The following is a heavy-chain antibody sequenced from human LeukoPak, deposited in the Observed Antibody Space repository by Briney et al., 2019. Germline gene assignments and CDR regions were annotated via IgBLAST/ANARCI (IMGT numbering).Heavy chain of an antibody. J-gene: IGHJ5*02. V-gene: IGHV4-30-4*07. CDR1: GGSLSSGGYS. Sequence: SQTLSLTCAVSGGSLSSGGYSWSWIRQPPGKAMEVIAYIYYTGNTYFNPSLKSRVTISVDTSKNQFSLKLSSVTAADTAVYYCARVLAAAGNNWFDPWGQGTLVTVST. CDR2: IYYTGNT. CDR3: ARVLAAAGNNWFDP. D-gene: IGHD6-13*01.